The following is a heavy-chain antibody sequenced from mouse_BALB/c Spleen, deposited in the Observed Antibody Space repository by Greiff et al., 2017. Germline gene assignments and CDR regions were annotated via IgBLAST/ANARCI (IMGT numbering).Heavy chain of an antibody. Sequence: EVQLQQSGPGLVKPSQSLSLTCSVTGYSITSGYYWNWIRQFPGNKLEWMGYISYDGSNNYNPSLKNRISITRDTSKNQFFLKLNSVTTEDTATYYCARAIYYGNFGYWGQGTTLTVSS. CDR1: GYSITSGYY. J-gene: IGHJ2*01. CDR2: ISYDGSN. V-gene: IGHV3-6*02. D-gene: IGHD2-1*01. CDR3: ARAIYYGNFGY.